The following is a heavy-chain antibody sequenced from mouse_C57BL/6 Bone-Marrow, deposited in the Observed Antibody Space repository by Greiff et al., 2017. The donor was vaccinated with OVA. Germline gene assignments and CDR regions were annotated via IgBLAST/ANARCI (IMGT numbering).Heavy chain of an antibody. V-gene: IGHV3-8*01. J-gene: IGHJ4*01. Sequence: VQLQQSGPGLAKPSQTLSLTCSVTGYSITSDYWNWIRKFPGHKLEYMGYIRYSGSTYYNPSLKSRISITRDTSKNQYYLQLNSVTTEDTATYDCARRTTVVAPGAMDYWGQGTSVTVAS. D-gene: IGHD1-1*01. CDR1: GYSITSDY. CDR3: ARRTTVVAPGAMDY. CDR2: IRYSGST.